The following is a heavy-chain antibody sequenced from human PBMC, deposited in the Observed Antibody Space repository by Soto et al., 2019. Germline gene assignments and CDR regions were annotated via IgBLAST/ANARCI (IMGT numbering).Heavy chain of an antibody. CDR1: GGSISSGGYY. J-gene: IGHJ4*02. D-gene: IGHD5-12*01. V-gene: IGHV4-31*03. CDR2: IYYSGST. CDR3: AKGLGANSGYDFIFGS. Sequence: SETLSLTCTVSGGSISSGGYYWSWIRQHPGKGLEWIGYIYYSGSTYYNPSLKSRVTISVDTSKNQFSLSAEDTAVYYCAKGLGANSGYDFIFGSWGQGTLVTVSS.